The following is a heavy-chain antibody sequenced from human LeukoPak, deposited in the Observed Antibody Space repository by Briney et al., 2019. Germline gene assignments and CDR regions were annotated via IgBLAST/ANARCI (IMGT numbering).Heavy chain of an antibody. J-gene: IGHJ4*02. Sequence: SGGSLRLSCSASGFTFSSYAMHWVRQAPGKGLEWVAVISYDGSNKYYADSVKGRFTISRDNSKNTLYLQMNSLRAEDTAVYYCARDDTTIFGVVIISAFDYWGQGTLVTVSS. D-gene: IGHD3-3*01. V-gene: IGHV3-30*04. CDR1: GFTFSSYA. CDR2: ISYDGSNK. CDR3: ARDDTTIFGVVIISAFDY.